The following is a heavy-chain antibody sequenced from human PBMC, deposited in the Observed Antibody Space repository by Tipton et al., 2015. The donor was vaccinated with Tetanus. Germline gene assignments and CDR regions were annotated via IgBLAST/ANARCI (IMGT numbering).Heavy chain of an antibody. CDR3: ARDFGSNHNWFDP. CDR2: IYHTGAA. CDR1: GEALVRGGYY. D-gene: IGHD6-13*01. J-gene: IGHJ5*02. V-gene: IGHV4-31*02. Sequence: GEALVRGGYYWTWIRHLPGKGLEWVGYIYHTGAAHYNPSRKSRVTLSVDMSKNQFFLKMISMTAADTAVYFCARDFGSNHNWFDPWGQGTPVTVSS.